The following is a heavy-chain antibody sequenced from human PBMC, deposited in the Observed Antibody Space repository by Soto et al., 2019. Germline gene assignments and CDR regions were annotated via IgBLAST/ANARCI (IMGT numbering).Heavy chain of an antibody. Sequence: TGGSLRLSCAASGFTFSNHGMHWVRQAPGKGLEWVAAISYDGSKKYYPDSVKGRFTISRDNSKNTLYLQIDRLRTEDTAVYYCAKAWIQLWSSPFDYWGQGALVTV. CDR1: GFTFSNHG. CDR2: ISYDGSKK. D-gene: IGHD5-18*01. J-gene: IGHJ4*02. V-gene: IGHV3-30*18. CDR3: AKAWIQLWSSPFDY.